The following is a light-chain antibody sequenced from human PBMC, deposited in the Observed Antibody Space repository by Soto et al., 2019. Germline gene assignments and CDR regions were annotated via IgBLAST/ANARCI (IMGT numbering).Light chain of an antibody. CDR2: EVN. CDR1: SSDVGAYTS. Sequence: QSVLTQPASVSGSPGQSITISCTGTSSDVGAYTSVSWYQQHPGKAPKLIIYEVNKRPSGVPDRFSGSKSGNTASLTVSGLQAEDEADYYCSSYAGSSNVFXTGTKVTVL. J-gene: IGLJ1*01. CDR3: SSYAGSSNV. V-gene: IGLV2-8*01.